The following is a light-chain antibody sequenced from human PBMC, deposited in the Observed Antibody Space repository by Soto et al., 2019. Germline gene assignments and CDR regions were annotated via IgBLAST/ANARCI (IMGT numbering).Light chain of an antibody. V-gene: IGKV3-20*01. CDR1: QSVSSSY. Sequence: EIVLTQSPGTLSLSPGERVTLSCRASQSVSSSYLAWYQQKPGQAPRLLIYGASSRATGVPDRFRGSGSGTDFSLTISTLEPEDFAVYYCQQYGSSPFTFGPGTKVDIK. CDR3: QQYGSSPFT. CDR2: GAS. J-gene: IGKJ3*01.